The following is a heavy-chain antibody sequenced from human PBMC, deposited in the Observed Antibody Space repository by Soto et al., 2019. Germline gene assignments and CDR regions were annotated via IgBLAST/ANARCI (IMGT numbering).Heavy chain of an antibody. Sequence: PSETLSLTCTVSGSPLSSGSYYWSWIRQSPGQGLEWIGYIYYSGTTKYNPSLKSRVSISVDTSKNQFSLRITSLSAADTAVYYCARAALPYFDLLRAFNPWGQGTLVTVS. J-gene: IGHJ5*02. CDR2: IYYSGTT. CDR3: ARAALPYFDLLRAFNP. D-gene: IGHD3-9*01. CDR1: GSPLSSGSYY. V-gene: IGHV4-61*01.